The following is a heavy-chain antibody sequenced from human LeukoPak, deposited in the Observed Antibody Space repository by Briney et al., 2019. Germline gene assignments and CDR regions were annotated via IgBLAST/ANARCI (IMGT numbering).Heavy chain of an antibody. D-gene: IGHD2-2*01. CDR3: ARGSPAAIFGTNDAFDI. V-gene: IGHV3-33*01. Sequence: GGSLRLSCAASGFTFSSHGMHWVRQAPGKGLEWVAVIWYDGSNKYYADSVKGRFTISRDNSKNTLYLQMNSLRAEDTAVYYCARGSPAAIFGTNDAFDIWGQGTMVTVSS. J-gene: IGHJ3*02. CDR1: GFTFSSHG. CDR2: IWYDGSNK.